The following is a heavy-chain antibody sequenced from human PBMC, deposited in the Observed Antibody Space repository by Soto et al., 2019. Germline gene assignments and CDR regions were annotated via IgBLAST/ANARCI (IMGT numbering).Heavy chain of an antibody. D-gene: IGHD5-18*01. CDR1: GGSISSSSYY. CDR2: IYYSGST. V-gene: IGHV4-39*01. Sequence: PSETLSLTCTVSGGSISSSSYYWGWIRQPPGKGLEWIGSIYYSGSTYYNPSLKSRVTISVDTSKNQFSLKLSSVTAADTAVYYCARQAAHPGGYSYGWDFNWFDPWGQGTLVTSPQ. CDR3: ARQAAHPGGYSYGWDFNWFDP. J-gene: IGHJ5*02.